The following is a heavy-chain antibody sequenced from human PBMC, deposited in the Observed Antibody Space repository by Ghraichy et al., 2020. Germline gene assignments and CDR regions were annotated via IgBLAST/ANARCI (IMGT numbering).Heavy chain of an antibody. CDR3: ASLRLTHYYYYYGMDV. V-gene: IGHV4-39*01. Sequence: SETLSLTCTVSGDSLSSSSYYWGWIRQPPGKGLEWIGSIYYSGSTYYNPSLKSRVTISVATSKNQFSLKLSSVTAADTAVYYCASLRLTHYYYYYGMDVRGQAATVTDSS. D-gene: IGHD6-25*01. CDR2: IYYSGST. J-gene: IGHJ6*02. CDR1: GDSLSSSSYY.